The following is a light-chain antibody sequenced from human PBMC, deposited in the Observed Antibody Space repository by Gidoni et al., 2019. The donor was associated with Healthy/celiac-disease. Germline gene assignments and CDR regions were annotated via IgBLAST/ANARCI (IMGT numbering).Light chain of an antibody. Sequence: ELVLTQSPGTLSLSPGERATLSCRASQSVSSSYLAWYQQKPGQAPRLLIYGASSRATGIPDRFSGSGSGTDFTLTISRLEPEDFAVYYCQQCGSSPITFGPGTKVDIK. J-gene: IGKJ3*01. CDR2: GAS. CDR3: QQCGSSPIT. CDR1: QSVSSSY. V-gene: IGKV3-20*01.